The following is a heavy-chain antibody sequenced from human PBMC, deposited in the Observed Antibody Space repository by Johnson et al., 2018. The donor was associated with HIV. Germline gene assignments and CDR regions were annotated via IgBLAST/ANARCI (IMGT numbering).Heavy chain of an antibody. V-gene: IGHV3-48*04. D-gene: IGHD3-10*01. J-gene: IGHJ3*02. CDR2: ISSSGSTI. Sequence: VQLVESGGGVVQPGRSLRLSCAASGFTFSSYAMHWVRQAPGKGLEWVSYISSSGSTIYYADSVKGRFTISRDNAKNSLYLQMNSLRAEDTALYYCAREGFGDGAFDIWGQGTMVTVSP. CDR1: GFTFSSYA. CDR3: AREGFGDGAFDI.